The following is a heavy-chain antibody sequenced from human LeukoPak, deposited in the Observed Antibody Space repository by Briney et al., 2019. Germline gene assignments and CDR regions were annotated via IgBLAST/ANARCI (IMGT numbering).Heavy chain of an antibody. CDR2: INHGGST. Sequence: SETLSLTCTVSGGSISSSSYYWTWIRQPPGKGLEWIGEINHGGSTNYNPSLKSRVTISIDTSKNQFSLKLSSVTAADTASYYCARYLDYGGNSRVFQHWGQGTLVTVSS. CDR3: ARYLDYGGNSRVFQH. D-gene: IGHD4-23*01. V-gene: IGHV4-39*01. CDR1: GGSISSSSYY. J-gene: IGHJ1*01.